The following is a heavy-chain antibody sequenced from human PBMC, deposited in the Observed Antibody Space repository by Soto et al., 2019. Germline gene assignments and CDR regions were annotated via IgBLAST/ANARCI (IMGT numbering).Heavy chain of an antibody. D-gene: IGHD6-13*01. Sequence: QLQLQESGPGLVKPSETLSLTCTVSGGSISSSSYYWGWIRQPPGKGLEWIGSIYYSGSTYYNPSLKSRVTISVDTSKNQFSLNLSSVTAADTAVYYCARHHEFSSSWYYNWFDPWGQGTLVTVSS. CDR2: IYYSGST. J-gene: IGHJ5*02. CDR1: GGSISSSSYY. V-gene: IGHV4-39*01. CDR3: ARHHEFSSSWYYNWFDP.